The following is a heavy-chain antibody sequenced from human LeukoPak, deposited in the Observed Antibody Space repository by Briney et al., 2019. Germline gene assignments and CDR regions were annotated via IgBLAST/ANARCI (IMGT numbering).Heavy chain of an antibody. CDR3: ARGDPYSSSAWFDY. V-gene: IGHV1-3*03. J-gene: IGHJ4*02. Sequence: ASVKVSCKASGYTFTSYAMHWVRQAPGQRLEWMGGINAGNGNTKYSQEFQGRVTITRDTSASTAYMELSSLRSEDVAVYYCARGDPYSSSAWFDYWGQGTLVTVSS. D-gene: IGHD6-6*01. CDR2: INAGNGNT. CDR1: GYTFTSYA.